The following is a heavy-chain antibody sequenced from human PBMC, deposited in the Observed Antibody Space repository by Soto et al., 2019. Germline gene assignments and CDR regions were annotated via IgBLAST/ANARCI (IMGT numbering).Heavy chain of an antibody. D-gene: IGHD3-9*01. V-gene: IGHV3-73*01. J-gene: IGHJ6*02. CDR2: IRSKANSYAT. Sequence: GSLSLSCAASGFTFSSSAMHWVRQASGKGLEWVGRIRSKANSYATAYAAAVKGRFTIPRDDSKNTAYLQMNSLKTEDTAVYYCTRLILTGYDQYYGMEVWGQGTTVTVSS. CDR3: TRLILTGYDQYYGMEV. CDR1: GFTFSSSA.